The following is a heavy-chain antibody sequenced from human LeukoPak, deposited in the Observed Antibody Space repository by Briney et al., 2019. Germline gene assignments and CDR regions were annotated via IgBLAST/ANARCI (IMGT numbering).Heavy chain of an antibody. CDR3: ARGRYCSSTSCYVPNWFDP. V-gene: IGHV4-38-2*02. CDR1: GYSISSGYY. D-gene: IGHD2-2*01. Sequence: SETLSLTCTVSGYSISSGYYWGWIRQPPGKGLEWIGSIYHSGSTYYNPSLKSRVTISVDKSKNQFSLKLSSVTAADTAVYYCARGRYCSSTSCYVPNWFDPWGQGTLVTVSS. CDR2: IYHSGST. J-gene: IGHJ5*02.